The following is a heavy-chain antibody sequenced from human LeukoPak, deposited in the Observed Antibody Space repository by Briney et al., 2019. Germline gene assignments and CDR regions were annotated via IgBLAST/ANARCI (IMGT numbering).Heavy chain of an antibody. Sequence: GGSLRVSCAASGFTFSSYAMSWVSQAPGKGLEWVSAISGSGGSTYYADSVKGRFTISRDNSKNTLYLQMNSLRAEDTAVYYCAKAAARGEWLDDFDYWGQGTLVTVSS. CDR1: GFTFSSYA. V-gene: IGHV3-23*01. J-gene: IGHJ4*02. CDR2: ISGSGGST. D-gene: IGHD5-12*01. CDR3: AKAAARGEWLDDFDY.